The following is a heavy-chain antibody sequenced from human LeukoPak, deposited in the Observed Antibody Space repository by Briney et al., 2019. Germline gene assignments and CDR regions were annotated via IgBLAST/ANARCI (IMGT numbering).Heavy chain of an antibody. D-gene: IGHD1-26*01. CDR3: ARLNIVGATYFVDY. V-gene: IGHV3-23*01. Sequence: SGETLRLSCAASGFTFSSHGMNWVRQAPGKGLEWVSGISGSGGNTYYADSVKGRFTISRDNSKNTLYLQMNSLRAEDTAVYYCARLNIVGATYFVDYWGQGTLVTVSS. CDR1: GFTFSSHG. J-gene: IGHJ4*02. CDR2: ISGSGGNT.